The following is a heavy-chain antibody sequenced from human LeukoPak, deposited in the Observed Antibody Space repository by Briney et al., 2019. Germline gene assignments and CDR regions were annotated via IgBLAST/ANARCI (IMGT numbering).Heavy chain of an antibody. J-gene: IGHJ3*02. Sequence: GGSLRLSCAASGFTFSSYSMNWVRQAPGKGLEWVSYISSGSSTIHYADSVKGRFTISRENAKNSLDLQMNSLRAEDTAVYYCARDLRRGFDIWGQGTMVTVSS. V-gene: IGHV3-48*04. D-gene: IGHD3-16*01. CDR2: ISSGSSTI. CDR3: ARDLRRGFDI. CDR1: GFTFSSYS.